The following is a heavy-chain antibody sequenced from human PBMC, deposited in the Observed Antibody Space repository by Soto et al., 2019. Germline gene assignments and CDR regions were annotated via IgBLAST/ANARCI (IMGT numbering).Heavy chain of an antibody. J-gene: IGHJ4*02. V-gene: IGHV1-69*13. CDR3: VMDPDTAMDTIDY. CDR2: IIPIFGTA. CDR1: GGTFSSYA. D-gene: IGHD5-18*01. Sequence: GASVKVSCKASGGTFSSYAISWVRQAPGQGLEWMGGIIPIFGTANYAQKFQGRVTITADESTSTAYMELSSLRSEDTAVYYCVMDPDTAMDTIDYWGQGTLVTVSS.